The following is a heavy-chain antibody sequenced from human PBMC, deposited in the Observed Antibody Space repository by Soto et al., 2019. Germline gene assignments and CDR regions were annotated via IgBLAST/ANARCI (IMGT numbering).Heavy chain of an antibody. D-gene: IGHD2-2*01. V-gene: IGHV4-59*01. J-gene: IGHJ6*02. CDR2: IYYSGST. CDR3: ARVSGYCSSTSCPPPFYYYGMDV. CDR1: GGSISSYY. Sequence: SETLSLTCTVSGGSISSYYWSWIRQPPGKGLEWIGYIYYSGSTNYNPSLKSRVTISVDTSKNQFPLKLSSVTAADTAVYYCARVSGYCSSTSCPPPFYYYGMDVWGQGTTVTVS.